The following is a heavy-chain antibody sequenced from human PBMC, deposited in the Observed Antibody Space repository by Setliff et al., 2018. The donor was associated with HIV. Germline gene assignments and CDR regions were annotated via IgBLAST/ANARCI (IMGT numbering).Heavy chain of an antibody. Sequence: KASETLSLTCTVSGDSMNDYYWSWIRQTAGKGLEWIGRVYNSGSTNYNPSFMSRVSISVDTSKSQFSLKLRSVTAADTAVYFCARRFSSAFFHEFFDYWGQGTLVTVSS. J-gene: IGHJ4*02. D-gene: IGHD3-22*01. V-gene: IGHV4-4*07. CDR1: GDSMNDYY. CDR3: ARRFSSAFFHEFFDY. CDR2: VYNSGST.